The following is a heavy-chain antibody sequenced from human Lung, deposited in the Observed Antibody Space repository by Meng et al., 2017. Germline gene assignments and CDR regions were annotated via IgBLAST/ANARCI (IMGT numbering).Heavy chain of an antibody. V-gene: IGHV4-34*01. D-gene: IGHD4-11*01. J-gene: IGHJ4*02. CDR2: INHSGST. CDR3: TRGPTTMAHDFDY. CDR1: GGSFSDYY. Sequence: VQPQQWGRGLVKPSETLSLPCVVSGGSFSDYYWSWIRQPPGKGLEWIGEINHSGSTNYNPSLESRATISVDTSQNNLSLKLSSVTAADSAVYYCTRGPTTMAHDFDYWGQGTLVTVSS.